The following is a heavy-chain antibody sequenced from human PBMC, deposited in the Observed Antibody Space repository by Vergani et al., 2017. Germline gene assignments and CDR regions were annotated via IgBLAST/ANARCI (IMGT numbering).Heavy chain of an antibody. CDR2: ISSDGGST. CDR3: AGPQGTSAYYYGY. D-gene: IGHD3-22*01. Sequence: VQLVESGGGSAQPGESLRLSCVASGFTFTAHGLNWVRQAPGKGLEWVSTISSDGGSTYYADSVKGRFTISRDNSKNTLSLQMNSLTAEDTAIYYCAGPQGTSAYYYGYWGQGTLVTVSS. CDR1: GFTFTAHG. V-gene: IGHV3-23*04. J-gene: IGHJ4*02.